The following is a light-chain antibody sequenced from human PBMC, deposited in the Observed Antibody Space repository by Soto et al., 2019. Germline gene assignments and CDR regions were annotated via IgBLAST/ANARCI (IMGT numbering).Light chain of an antibody. J-gene: IGKJ2*01. Sequence: EIVLTQSPATLSLSPGERATLSCRASQSIASDYLAWYQQRPGQAPRLLIYGASSRASGVPDRFSGSGSGTDFTLTINTLEPEDFAVYYCQQYGNFPYTFGQGTKLEIK. V-gene: IGKV3-20*01. CDR1: QSIASDY. CDR2: GAS. CDR3: QQYGNFPYT.